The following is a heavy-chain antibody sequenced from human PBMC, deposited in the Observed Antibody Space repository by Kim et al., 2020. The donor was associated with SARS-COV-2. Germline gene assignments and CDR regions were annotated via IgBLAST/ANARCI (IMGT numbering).Heavy chain of an antibody. D-gene: IGHD3-9*01. V-gene: IGHV5-51*01. CDR3: AREGGFDWDAFDI. Sequence: YSPAFQGQVTISADKSISTAYLQWSSLKASDTAMYYCAREGGFDWDAFDIWGQGTMVTVSS. J-gene: IGHJ3*02.